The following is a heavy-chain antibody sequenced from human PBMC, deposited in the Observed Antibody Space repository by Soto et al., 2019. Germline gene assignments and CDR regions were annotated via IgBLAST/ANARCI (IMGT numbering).Heavy chain of an antibody. Sequence: QVQLVQSGAEVKKPGASVKVSCKASGYTFRDYGISWVRQAPGQGLEWTGWISAFNGNTNYTKKFQDRVTVTTDTSTNTAYMELRSLRSDDTAVYYCARDQQWLVPVPLNVDFWGPGTPVIVS. V-gene: IGHV1-18*01. CDR2: ISAFNGNT. D-gene: IGHD6-19*01. CDR3: ARDQQWLVPVPLNVDF. CDR1: GYTFRDYG. J-gene: IGHJ4*02.